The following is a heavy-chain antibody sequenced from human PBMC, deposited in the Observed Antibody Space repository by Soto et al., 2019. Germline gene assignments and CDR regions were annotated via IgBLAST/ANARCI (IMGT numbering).Heavy chain of an antibody. J-gene: IGHJ4*02. CDR1: GLLLSTSGVG. CDR3: AHRNTRFTWAYVIFDY. V-gene: IGHV2-5*02. Sequence: SGPTLVHPTQTLTLPCTLSGLLLSTSGVGVGWVRQPPGKALEWLALIYRDNDRRYNPSLKTRVTITKDTSRNQVVLTMSNMDPVDTGTYYCAHRNTRFTWAYVIFDYWGQGTLVTVSS. CDR2: IYRDNDR. D-gene: IGHD3-16*01.